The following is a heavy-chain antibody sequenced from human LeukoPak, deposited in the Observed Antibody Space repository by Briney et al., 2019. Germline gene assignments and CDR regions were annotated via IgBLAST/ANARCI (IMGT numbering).Heavy chain of an antibody. CDR1: GFTFGDYA. CDR2: IRSKAYGGTT. Sequence: PGRSLRLSCTASGFTFGDYAMSWVRQAPGKGLEWVGFIRSKAYGGTTEHAASVKGRFTISRDDSKSIAYLQMNSLKTEDTAVYYCTRLRFLEWLFPDHWGQGTLVTVSS. CDR3: TRLRFLEWLFPDH. D-gene: IGHD3-3*01. J-gene: IGHJ4*02. V-gene: IGHV3-49*04.